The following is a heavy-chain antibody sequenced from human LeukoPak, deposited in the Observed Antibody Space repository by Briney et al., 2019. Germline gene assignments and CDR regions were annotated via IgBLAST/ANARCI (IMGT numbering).Heavy chain of an antibody. D-gene: IGHD3-22*01. Sequence: KPSETLSLTCTVSGGSISSYYWSWIRQPPGKGLEWIGYIYYSGSTNYNPSLKSRVTISVDTSKNQFSLKLSSVTAADTAVYYCARRGGYYSRYYYYYMDVWGKGTTVTVSS. CDR1: GGSISSYY. CDR2: IYYSGST. CDR3: ARRGGYYSRYYYYYMDV. J-gene: IGHJ6*03. V-gene: IGHV4-59*08.